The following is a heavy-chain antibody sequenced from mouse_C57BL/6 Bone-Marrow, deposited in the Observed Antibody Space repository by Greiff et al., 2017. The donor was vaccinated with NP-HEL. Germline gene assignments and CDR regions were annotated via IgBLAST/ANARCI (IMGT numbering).Heavy chain of an antibody. CDR2: IDPNSGGT. V-gene: IGHV1-72*01. CDR1: GYTFTSYW. J-gene: IGHJ2*01. D-gene: IGHD1-1*01. CDR3: AREGGITTVVAHFDY. Sequence: VQLQQPGAELVKPGASVKLSCKASGYTFTSYWMHWVKQRPGRGLEWIGRIDPNSGGTKYNEKFKSKATLTVDKPSSPAYMQLSSLTSEDSAVYYCAREGGITTVVAHFDYWGQGTTLTVSS.